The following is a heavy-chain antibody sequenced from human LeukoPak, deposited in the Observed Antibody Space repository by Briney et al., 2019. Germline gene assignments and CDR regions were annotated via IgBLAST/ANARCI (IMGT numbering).Heavy chain of an antibody. CDR2: INRSGST. D-gene: IGHD2-15*01. Sequence: SETLSLTCAVYGGSFSGYYWSWIRQPPGKGLEWIGEINRSGSTNYNPSLKSRVTISVDTSKNQFSLKLSSVTAADTAVYYCARAGGYCSGGSCFKQYYFDYWGQGTLVTVSS. V-gene: IGHV4-34*01. J-gene: IGHJ4*02. CDR1: GGSFSGYY. CDR3: ARAGGYCSGGSCFKQYYFDY.